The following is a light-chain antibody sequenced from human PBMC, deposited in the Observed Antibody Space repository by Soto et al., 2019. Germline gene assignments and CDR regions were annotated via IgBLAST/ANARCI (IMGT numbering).Light chain of an antibody. CDR3: QQRNNWPPIT. Sequence: VLTQSPATLSLSPGERATLSCRASLNVNSYLAWYQQKPGQAPRLVIYDTSDRATGLPARFSGSGSGTDFTLTISSLEPEDFAFYYCQQRNNWPPITFGQGTRLEIK. J-gene: IGKJ5*01. V-gene: IGKV3-11*01. CDR1: LNVNSY. CDR2: DTS.